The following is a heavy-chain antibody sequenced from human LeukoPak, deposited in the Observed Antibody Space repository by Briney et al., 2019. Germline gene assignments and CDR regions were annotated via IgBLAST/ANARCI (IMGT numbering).Heavy chain of an antibody. Sequence: ASVKVSCKASGYTFTSYGISWVRQAPGQGLEWMGWINAYNGNTNYAQKLQGRVTMTTDTSTSTAYMELRSLRSDDTAVYYCARRFTAIVVITSASGDAFDVWGQGTMVTVSS. D-gene: IGHD2-15*01. CDR3: ARRFTAIVVITSASGDAFDV. CDR2: INAYNGNT. J-gene: IGHJ3*01. V-gene: IGHV1-18*01. CDR1: GYTFTSYG.